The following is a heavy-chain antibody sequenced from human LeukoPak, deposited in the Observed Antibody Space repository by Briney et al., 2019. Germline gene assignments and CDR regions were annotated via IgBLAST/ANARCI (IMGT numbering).Heavy chain of an antibody. D-gene: IGHD3-22*01. CDR1: GFTFDDYA. CDR2: ISGDGGST. J-gene: IGHJ4*02. Sequence: PGGSLRLSCAASGFTFDDYAMHWVRQAPGRGLEWVSLISGDGGSTYYADSVKGRFTISRDNSKNSLYLQMNSLRTEDTPLYYCAKDMGYYDSSGYPAPGPFDYWGQGTLVTVSS. CDR3: AKDMGYYDSSGYPAPGPFDY. V-gene: IGHV3-43*02.